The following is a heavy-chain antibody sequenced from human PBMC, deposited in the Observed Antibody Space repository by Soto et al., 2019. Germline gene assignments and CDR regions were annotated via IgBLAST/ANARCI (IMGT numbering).Heavy chain of an antibody. CDR2: IYHSGST. CDR1: GGSISSSKW. CDR3: AARNDGSGSLDY. Sequence: SETLSLTCAVSGGSISSSKWWSGVRRPPGKGVEWIGEIYHSGSTNYNPSLKSRVTISVDKSKNQFSLKLSSVTAADTALCYCAARNDGSGSLDYWGQGTLVTVSS. J-gene: IGHJ4*02. V-gene: IGHV4-4*02. D-gene: IGHD3-10*01.